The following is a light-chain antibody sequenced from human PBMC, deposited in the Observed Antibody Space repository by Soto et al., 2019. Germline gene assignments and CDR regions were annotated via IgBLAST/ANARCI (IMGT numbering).Light chain of an antibody. CDR1: SSDIGGYNY. CDR2: DVS. CDR3: SSYTSSSSLEGVV. V-gene: IGLV2-14*01. Sequence: QSVLTQPASVSGSPGQSITISCTGTSSDIGGYNYVSWYQQHPGKAPKLMIYDVSNRPSGVSNRFSGSKSGNTASLTISRLQAEDEADYYCSSYTSSSSLEGVVFGGGTKLTVL. J-gene: IGLJ2*01.